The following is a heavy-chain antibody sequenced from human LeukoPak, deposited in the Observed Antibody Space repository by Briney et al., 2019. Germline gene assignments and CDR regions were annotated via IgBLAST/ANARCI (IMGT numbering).Heavy chain of an antibody. CDR1: GFTVSSNY. D-gene: IGHD3-16*01. J-gene: IGHJ4*02. Sequence: GGSLGLSCAASGFTVSSNYMSWVRQAPGKGLEWVSVIYSGGSTYYADSVKGRFTISRDNSKNTLYLQMNSLRAEDTAVYYCAREEGGMGFDYWGQGTLVTVSS. CDR3: AREEGGMGFDY. CDR2: IYSGGST. V-gene: IGHV3-53*01.